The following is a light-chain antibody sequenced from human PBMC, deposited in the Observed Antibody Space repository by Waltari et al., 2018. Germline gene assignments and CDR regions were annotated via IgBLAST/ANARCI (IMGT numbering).Light chain of an antibody. CDR1: SGHSSTI. V-gene: IGLV4-69*01. CDR2: VNSDGSH. J-gene: IGLJ3*02. CDR3: ETGGHGTWV. Sequence: QLVLTQSPSASASLGASVKLTCTLSSGHSSTIIAWLQQQPGKGPRYLMKVNSDGSHRKGDEIPDRFSGSNSGAERYLTISSLQSEDEADYYCETGGHGTWVFGGGTKLTVL.